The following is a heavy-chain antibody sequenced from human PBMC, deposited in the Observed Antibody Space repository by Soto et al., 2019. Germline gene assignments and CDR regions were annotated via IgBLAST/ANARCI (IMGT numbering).Heavy chain of an antibody. D-gene: IGHD4-17*01. CDR3: ARGFYNYGGNTRYFDY. CDR2: INHSGST. CDR1: GGSFSGYY. J-gene: IGHJ4*02. V-gene: IGHV4-34*01. Sequence: SETLSLTCAVYGGSFSGYYWSWIRQPPGKGLEWIGKINHSGSTNYNPSLKSRVTISVDTSKNQFSLKLTSVPAADTAVYYCARGFYNYGGNTRYFDYWGQGTLVTVSS.